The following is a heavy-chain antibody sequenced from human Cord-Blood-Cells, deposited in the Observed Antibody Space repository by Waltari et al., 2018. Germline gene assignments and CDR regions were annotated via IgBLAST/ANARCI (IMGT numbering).Heavy chain of an antibody. J-gene: IGHJ4*02. CDR2: INHRGST. V-gene: IGHV4-34*01. CDR1: GGSFSGYY. CDR3: ARLAEYSSGWYKDY. D-gene: IGHD6-19*01. Sequence: QVQLQQWGAGLLKPSETLSLTCAVYGGSFSGYYWSWIRQPPGKGLEWIGEINHRGSTNYNPSLKSRVTRSVDTSKNQFSLKLSSVTAADTAVYYCARLAEYSSGWYKDYWGQGTLVTVSS.